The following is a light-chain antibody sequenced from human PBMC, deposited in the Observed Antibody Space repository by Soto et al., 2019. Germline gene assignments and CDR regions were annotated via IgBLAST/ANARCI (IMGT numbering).Light chain of an antibody. Sequence: QSVLTQPPSASGTPGQRVTISCSGSSSNIGSNYVYWYQQLPGTAPKLLIYRNNQRPSGVPDRFSGSKSGTTASLTISGLQPEDEADYYCSSYTTSSTLHVVFGGGTKLTVL. CDR3: SSYTTSSTLHVV. CDR1: SSNIGSNY. J-gene: IGLJ2*01. CDR2: RNN. V-gene: IGLV1-47*01.